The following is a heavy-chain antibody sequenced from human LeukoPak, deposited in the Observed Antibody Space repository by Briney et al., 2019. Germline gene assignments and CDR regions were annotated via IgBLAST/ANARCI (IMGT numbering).Heavy chain of an antibody. CDR1: GFTFTQYS. CDR3: ASQNFVN. J-gene: IGHJ4*02. V-gene: IGHV3-7*05. Sequence: GGALRLSCAASGFTFTQYSINWVRQAPGKGPEWVANIKPDGSDQYYVDSVKGRFTISRDNAKNSLSLQMNSLRAEDTAMYYCASQNFVNWGQGTLVTVSS. CDR2: IKPDGSDQ.